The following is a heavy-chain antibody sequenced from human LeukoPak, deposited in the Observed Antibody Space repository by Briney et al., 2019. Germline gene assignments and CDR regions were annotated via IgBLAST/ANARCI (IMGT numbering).Heavy chain of an antibody. CDR2: IYSGGSI. V-gene: IGHV3-53*01. CDR3: ARGQRGTRVMMTFRGVPPYYFDY. D-gene: IGHD3-16*01. J-gene: IGHJ4*02. Sequence: QAGGSLRLSCAVSGFTVSSNHLSWVRQAPGKGLEWVSVIYSGGSIFYADAVKGRFTISRDTSKNTLYLHMNSLRAEDTAVYYCARGQRGTRVMMTFRGVPPYYFDYWGQGTLVTVSS. CDR1: GFTVSSNH.